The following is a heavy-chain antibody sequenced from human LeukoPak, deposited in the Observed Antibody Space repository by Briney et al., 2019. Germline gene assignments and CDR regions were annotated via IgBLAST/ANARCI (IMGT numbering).Heavy chain of an antibody. CDR1: GFTFSSYA. V-gene: IGHV3-30*18. Sequence: GGSLRLSCAASGFTFSSYAMSWVRQASGKGLEWVAVISYDGSNKYYADSVKGRFTISRDNSKNTLYLQMNSLRAEDTAVYYCAKGPKGRWPYFDYWGQGTLVTVSS. J-gene: IGHJ4*02. CDR3: AKGPKGRWPYFDY. D-gene: IGHD6-13*01. CDR2: ISYDGSNK.